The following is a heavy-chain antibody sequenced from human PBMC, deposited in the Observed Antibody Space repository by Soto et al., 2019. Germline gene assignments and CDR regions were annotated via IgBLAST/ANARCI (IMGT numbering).Heavy chain of an antibody. CDR3: ARAAYNWDFSGMDV. D-gene: IGHD1-7*01. CDR1: GGTFSSYA. Sequence: SVKVSCKASGGTFSSYAISWVRQVPGQGLEWMGGIIPIFGTANYAQKFQGRVTITADESTSTAYMELSSLRSEDTAVYYCARAAYNWDFSGMDVWGQGTTVTVSS. J-gene: IGHJ6*02. CDR2: IIPIFGTA. V-gene: IGHV1-69*13.